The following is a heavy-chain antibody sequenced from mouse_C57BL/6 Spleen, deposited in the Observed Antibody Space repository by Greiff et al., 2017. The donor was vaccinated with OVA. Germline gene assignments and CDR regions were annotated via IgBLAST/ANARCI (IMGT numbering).Heavy chain of an antibody. J-gene: IGHJ3*01. D-gene: IGHD2-1*01. V-gene: IGHV1-26*01. CDR1: GYTFTDYY. CDR3: GRDGNLAWFAY. CDR2: INRNRGGT. Sequence: VQLQPPGPDLVKPAPSLNISCNASGYTFTDYYMNWVHQTHGKSLEWIGDINRNRGGTSYNQKFKGKGTVTVDKSARTGEMELRSVASEDSAVYYCGRDGNLAWFAYWGQGTRVTGSA.